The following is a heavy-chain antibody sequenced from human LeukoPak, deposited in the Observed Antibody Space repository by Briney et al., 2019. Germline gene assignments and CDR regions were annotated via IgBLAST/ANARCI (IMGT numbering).Heavy chain of an antibody. Sequence: ASVKVSCKASGYTFTSYYMHWVRQAPGQGLEWVGMINPSGGSTNYAQKFQGRVTMTRDTSTSTVYMELSSLRSDDTAVYYCTRGAAAGTYWGQGTLVTVSS. CDR1: GYTFTSYY. V-gene: IGHV1-46*03. CDR2: INPSGGST. D-gene: IGHD6-13*01. J-gene: IGHJ4*02. CDR3: TRGAAAGTY.